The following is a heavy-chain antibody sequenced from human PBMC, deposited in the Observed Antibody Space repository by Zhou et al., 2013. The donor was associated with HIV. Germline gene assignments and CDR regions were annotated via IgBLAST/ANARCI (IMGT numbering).Heavy chain of an antibody. CDR3: ATYFGDAIDY. Sequence: QVQLQESGPGLMKPSETLSLTCAVSGGSIYNSSYFWGWIRQPPXRGLEWIGSVFXSGSTYYNPSLRNRVTMSVDTSKNQFSLNLISVTAADTAIYYCATYFGDAIDYWGQGTLVTVSS. CDR1: GGSIYNSSYF. V-gene: IGHV4-39*01. J-gene: IGHJ4*02. D-gene: IGHD3-16*01. CDR2: VFXSGST.